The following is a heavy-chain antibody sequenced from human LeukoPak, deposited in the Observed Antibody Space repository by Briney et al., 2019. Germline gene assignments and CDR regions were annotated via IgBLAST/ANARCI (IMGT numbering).Heavy chain of an antibody. CDR3: TRDVRWLRFLFEY. D-gene: IGHD5-12*01. J-gene: IGHJ4*02. Sequence: GGSLRLSCAASGFTFSSYSMNWVRQAPGKGLEWVSSISSSSYIYYADSVKGRFTISRDNAKNSLYLQMNSLRNDDTAVYYCTRDVRWLRFLFEYWGQGTLVTVSS. V-gene: IGHV3-21*01. CDR1: GFTFSSYS. CDR2: ISSSSYI.